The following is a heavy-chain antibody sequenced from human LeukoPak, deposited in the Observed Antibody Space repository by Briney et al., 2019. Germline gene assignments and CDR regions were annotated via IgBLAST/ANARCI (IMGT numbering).Heavy chain of an antibody. Sequence: SETLSLTCTVSGGSISTYYWSCMRQPPGKGLEWIGYVYYTGSTNYNPSLKSRVTISVDTSKNQFSLNLSSVTAADTTVYYCARRYLLTGYYYFDYWGQGTLVTVSS. CDR1: GGSISTYY. J-gene: IGHJ4*02. D-gene: IGHD3-9*01. CDR2: VYYTGST. CDR3: ARRYLLTGYYYFDY. V-gene: IGHV4-59*08.